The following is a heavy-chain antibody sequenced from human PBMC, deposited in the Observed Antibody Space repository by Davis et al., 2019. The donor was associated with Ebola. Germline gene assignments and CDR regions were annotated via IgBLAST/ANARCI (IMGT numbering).Heavy chain of an antibody. CDR3: ARSIRGLLTFDY. CDR1: GYTFTSYG. V-gene: IGHV1-18*01. J-gene: IGHJ4*02. CDR2: ISAYNGNT. Sequence: AASVKVSCKASGYTFTSYGISWVRQAPGQGLEWMGWISAYNGNTNYAQKLQGRVTITRDTSASTAYMELSSLRSEDTAVYYCARSIRGLLTFDYWGQGTLVTVSS. D-gene: IGHD1-26*01.